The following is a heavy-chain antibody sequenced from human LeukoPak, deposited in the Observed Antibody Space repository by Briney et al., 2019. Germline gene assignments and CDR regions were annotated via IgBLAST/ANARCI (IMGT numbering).Heavy chain of an antibody. D-gene: IGHD3-10*01. V-gene: IGHV4-39*01. Sequence: SETLSLTCTVSGGSIGSNSYYWGWIRQPPGKGLEWIGSIYYSGSTYYNLSLKSRVTISVDTSKNQFSLKLSSVTAADTAVYYCASARRGFGELSKYYAYYYMDVWGKGTTVTVSS. J-gene: IGHJ6*03. CDR2: IYYSGST. CDR3: ASARRGFGELSKYYAYYYMDV. CDR1: GGSIGSNSYY.